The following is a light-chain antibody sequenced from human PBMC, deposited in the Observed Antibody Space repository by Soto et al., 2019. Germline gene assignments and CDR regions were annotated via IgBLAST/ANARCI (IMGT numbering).Light chain of an antibody. CDR2: AAS. J-gene: IGKJ1*01. Sequence: IQMTQSPASLSASVGDRVTITCRARQSISSYLTWYQQKPGEAPKLLIYAASSKQSGVPSRFSGSGSGTDFTLTISGLHPEECATYYCQQRDSTPHTFGQGTKLDIK. V-gene: IGKV1-39*01. CDR1: QSISSY. CDR3: QQRDSTPHT.